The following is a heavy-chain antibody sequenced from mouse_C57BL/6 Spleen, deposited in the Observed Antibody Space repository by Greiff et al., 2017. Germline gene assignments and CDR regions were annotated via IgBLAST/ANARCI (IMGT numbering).Heavy chain of an antibody. D-gene: IGHD1-1*02. CDR3: TLYYYDDFDY. V-gene: IGHV1-15*01. J-gene: IGHJ2*01. CDR1: GYTFTDYE. Sequence: QVQLQQSGAELVRPGASVTLSCKASGYTFTDYEMHWVKQTPVHGLEWIGAIDPETGGTAYNQKFKGKAILTADKSSSTAYMELRSLTSEDSAVYYCTLYYYDDFDYWGQGTTLTVSS. CDR2: IDPETGGT.